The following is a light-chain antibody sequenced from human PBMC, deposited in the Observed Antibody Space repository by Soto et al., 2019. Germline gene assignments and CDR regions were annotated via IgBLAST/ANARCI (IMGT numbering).Light chain of an antibody. J-gene: IGLJ3*02. CDR3: SSYATSSTLV. V-gene: IGLV2-14*01. CDR2: EVS. CDR1: SSDVGGYNY. Sequence: QSALTQPASVSGSPGQSITISCTGTSSDVGGYNYVSWYQQYPGKAPKLMIYEVSNRPSGISNRFSGSKSGNMASLTISGLQDEDEADYYCSSYATSSTLVFGGGTKVTVL.